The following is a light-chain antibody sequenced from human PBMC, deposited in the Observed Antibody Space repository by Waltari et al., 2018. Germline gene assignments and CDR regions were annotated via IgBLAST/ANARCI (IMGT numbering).Light chain of an antibody. CDR1: NIGSKS. CDR2: YDN. Sequence: SYVLTQPPSVSVAPGKTVRITWWGNNIGSKSVHWYQKKPGQAPGLVNYYDNDRTPGAAPVMVTYFARYRPSAIPGPLSGSNSGNTATLTIRRVDAGDESDSYCQVSVSSSDHPTCVFGCGTNLTVL. CDR3: QVSVSSSDHPTCV. V-gene: IGLV3-21*04. J-gene: IGLJ3*02.